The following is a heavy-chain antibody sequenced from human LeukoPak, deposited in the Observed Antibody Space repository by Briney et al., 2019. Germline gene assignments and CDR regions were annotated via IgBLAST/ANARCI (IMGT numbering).Heavy chain of an antibody. Sequence: SETLSLTCAVYGGSLSGYYWSWIRQPPGKGLEWIGEINHSGSTNYNPSLKSRVTISVDTSKNQFSLKLSSVTAADTAVYYCARGRGGEKPAIAAAGMVYFDLWGRGTLVTVSS. CDR1: GGSLSGYY. CDR3: ARGRGGEKPAIAAAGMVYFDL. V-gene: IGHV4-34*01. D-gene: IGHD6-13*01. CDR2: INHSGST. J-gene: IGHJ2*01.